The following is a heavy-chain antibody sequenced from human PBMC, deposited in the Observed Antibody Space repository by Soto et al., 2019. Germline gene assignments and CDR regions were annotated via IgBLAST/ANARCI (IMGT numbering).Heavy chain of an antibody. J-gene: IGHJ5*02. V-gene: IGHV4-59*01. D-gene: IGHD6-13*01. CDR1: GGSISSYY. CDR3: ARVTMAAAGGGWFDP. CDR2: IYYSGST. Sequence: PSETLSLTCTVSGGSISSYYWSWIRQPPGKGLEWIGYIYYSGSTNYNPSLKSRVTISVDTSKNQFSLKLSSVTAADTAVYYCARVTMAAAGGGWFDPWGQGTLVTVSS.